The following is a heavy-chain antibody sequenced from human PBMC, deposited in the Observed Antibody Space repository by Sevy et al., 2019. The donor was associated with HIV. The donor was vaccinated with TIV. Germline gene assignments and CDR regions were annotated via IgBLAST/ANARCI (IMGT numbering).Heavy chain of an antibody. J-gene: IGHJ4*02. CDR3: ATRSITTPGSNYFDY. D-gene: IGHD1-1*01. CDR1: GFTFSSYA. V-gene: IGHV3-23*01. CDR2: ISGSGGNT. Sequence: GESLKISCAASGFTFSSYAMTWVRQAPGKGLEWVSTISGSGGNTYYADSVKGRFTISRDNSKNTLSLQMNSLRAEDTAVYYCATRSITTPGSNYFDYWGRGTLVTVSS.